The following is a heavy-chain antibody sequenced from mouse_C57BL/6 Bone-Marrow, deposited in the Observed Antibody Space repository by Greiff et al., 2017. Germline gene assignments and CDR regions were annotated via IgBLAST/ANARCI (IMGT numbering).Heavy chain of an antibody. Sequence: EVQLQQSGAELVRPGASVKLSCTASGFNIKDDYMHWVKQRPEQGLEWIGWIDPENGDTEYASKFQGKATITAATASNTAYLQLSSLTSEDTAVYYCTTFTTVVAHWYFDVWGTGTTVTVSS. V-gene: IGHV14-4*01. CDR1: GFNIKDDY. CDR3: TTFTTVVAHWYFDV. D-gene: IGHD1-1*01. CDR2: IDPENGDT. J-gene: IGHJ1*03.